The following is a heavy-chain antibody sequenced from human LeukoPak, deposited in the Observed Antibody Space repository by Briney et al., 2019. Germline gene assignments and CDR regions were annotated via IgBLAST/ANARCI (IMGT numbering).Heavy chain of an antibody. V-gene: IGHV1-69*13. Sequence: GASVKVSCKASGGTFSSYAISWVRQAPGQGLEWMGGIIPIFGTANYAQKFQGRVTITADESTSTAYMELSSLRSEDTAVYYCARDWAAAGTASRDWFDPWGQGTLVTVSS. CDR3: ARDWAAAGTASRDWFDP. J-gene: IGHJ5*02. CDR1: GGTFSSYA. CDR2: IIPIFGTA. D-gene: IGHD6-13*01.